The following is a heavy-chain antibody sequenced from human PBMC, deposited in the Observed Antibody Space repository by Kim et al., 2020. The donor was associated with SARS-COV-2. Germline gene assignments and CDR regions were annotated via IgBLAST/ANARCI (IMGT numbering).Heavy chain of an antibody. D-gene: IGHD1-26*01. J-gene: IGHJ4*02. V-gene: IGHV3-23*01. CDR2: ISDNGGNT. CDR1: GFSFSNYA. Sequence: GGSLRLSCAVSGFSFSNYAMSWVRQAPGKGLEWVSDISDNGGNTYYADSVKGRFTISRDNSKNMVFLQMNSLRADDTAVYHCAKSQTVSGTYYDYWGQG. CDR3: AKSQTVSGTYYDY.